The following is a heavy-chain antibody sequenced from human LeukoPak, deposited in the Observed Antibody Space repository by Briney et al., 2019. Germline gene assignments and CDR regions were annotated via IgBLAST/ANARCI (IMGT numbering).Heavy chain of an antibody. J-gene: IGHJ4*02. V-gene: IGHV3-30*04. CDR3: ARVDCSSTSCYTRGAFDY. CDR2: ISYDGSNK. CDR1: GFTFSSYA. D-gene: IGHD2-2*02. Sequence: PGGSLRVSCAASGFTFSSYAMHWVRQAPGKGLEWVAVISYDGSNKYYADSVKGRFTISRDNSKNTLYLQMNSLRAEDTAVYYCARVDCSSTSCYTRGAFDYWGQGTLVTVSS.